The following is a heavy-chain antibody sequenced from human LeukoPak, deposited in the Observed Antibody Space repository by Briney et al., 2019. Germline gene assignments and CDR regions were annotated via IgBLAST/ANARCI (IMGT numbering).Heavy chain of an antibody. D-gene: IGHD2-2*03. CDR2: INTHNGDT. CDR3: ARDGYRLSGFFYYMDV. V-gene: IGHV1-18*01. Sequence: ASVKVSCKASGYTFTSYGITWVRQAPGQGLEWMGWINTHNGDTNYAQKLQGRVTMTTDTSTSTAYMELRSLRSDDTAVYYCARDGYRLSGFFYYMDVWGKGTTVTVSS. CDR1: GYTFTSYG. J-gene: IGHJ6*03.